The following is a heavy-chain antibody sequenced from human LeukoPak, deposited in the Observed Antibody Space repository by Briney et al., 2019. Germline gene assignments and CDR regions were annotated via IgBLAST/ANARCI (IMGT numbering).Heavy chain of an antibody. V-gene: IGHV3-30-3*01. Sequence: GGSLRLSCAASGFIFSNYAMHWVRQAPGKGLEWVAVTSYDESNKYYADSVKGRFTISRDNSKNTLYLQMNSLRAEDTAVYYCATTRDFWSGYYSPWGQGTLVTVSS. J-gene: IGHJ5*02. D-gene: IGHD3-3*01. CDR3: ATTRDFWSGYYSP. CDR2: TSYDESNK. CDR1: GFIFSNYA.